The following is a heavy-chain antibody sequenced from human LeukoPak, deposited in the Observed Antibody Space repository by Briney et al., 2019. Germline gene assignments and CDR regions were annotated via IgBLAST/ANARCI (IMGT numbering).Heavy chain of an antibody. V-gene: IGHV1-24*01. D-gene: IGHD5-18*01. CDR2: FDPEDGET. CDR1: GYTLTELS. CDR3: ARDSQGVDTAMVTGSLYYYYMDV. J-gene: IGHJ6*03. Sequence: ASVKVSCKVSGYTLTELSMHWVRQAPGKGLEWMGGFDPEDGETIYAQKFQGRVTMTEDTSTDTASMELSSLRSEDTAVYYCARDSQGVDTAMVTGSLYYYYMDVWGKGTTVTVSS.